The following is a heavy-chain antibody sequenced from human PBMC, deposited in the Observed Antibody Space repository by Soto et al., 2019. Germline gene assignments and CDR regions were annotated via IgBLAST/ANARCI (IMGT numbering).Heavy chain of an antibody. V-gene: IGHV4-34*01. D-gene: IGHD6-13*01. CDR2: INHSGST. CDR1: GGSFSGYY. J-gene: IGHJ4*02. CDR3: ASPSIAAAYDY. Sequence: SETLSLTCAVYGGSFSGYYWSWIRQPPGKGLEWIGEINHSGSTNYNPSLKSRVTISVDTSKNQFSLKLSSVTAADTAVYYCASPSIAAAYDYWGQGTLVTVSS.